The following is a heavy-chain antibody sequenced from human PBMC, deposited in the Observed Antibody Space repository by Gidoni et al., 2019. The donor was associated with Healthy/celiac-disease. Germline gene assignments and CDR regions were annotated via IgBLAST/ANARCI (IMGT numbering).Heavy chain of an antibody. CDR3: ARGGGGSRGYYYGMDV. CDR2: IYTGGST. J-gene: IGHJ6*02. D-gene: IGHD3-16*01. CDR1: GGSISSRSYY. Sequence: QVQLQESGPGLVKPSQTLSLTCTVSGGSISSRSYYWRWIRQPAGKGLEWIGRIYTGGSTNYNPSLKSRVTMSVDTSKNQFSLKLSSVTAADTAVYYCARGGGGSRGYYYGMDVWGQGTTVTVSS. V-gene: IGHV4-61*02.